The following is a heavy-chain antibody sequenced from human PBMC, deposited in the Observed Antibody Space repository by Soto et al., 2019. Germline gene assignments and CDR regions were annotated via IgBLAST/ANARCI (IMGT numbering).Heavy chain of an antibody. J-gene: IGHJ6*02. D-gene: IGHD6-6*01. V-gene: IGHV4-31*03. CDR1: GGSISSGGYY. CDR2: IYYSGST. Sequence: SETLSLTCTVSGGSISSGGYYWSWIRQHPGKGLEWIGYIYYSGSTYYNPSLKSRVTISVDTSKNQFSLKLSSVTAADTAVYYCASYIAARPYYYGMDVWGQGTTVTVSS. CDR3: ASYIAARPYYYGMDV.